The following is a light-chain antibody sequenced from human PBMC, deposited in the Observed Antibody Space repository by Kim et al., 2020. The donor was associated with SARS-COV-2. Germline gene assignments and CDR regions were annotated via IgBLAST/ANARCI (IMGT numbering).Light chain of an antibody. Sequence: DIQMTQSPSSLSASVGDRVTITCRASQSISSYLNWYQQKPGKAPKLLIYAASSLQSGVPLRFSGSGSGTDFTLTISSLQPEDFATYYCQQSYSTPRTFVQGTKVDIK. V-gene: IGKV1-39*01. CDR2: AAS. CDR3: QQSYSTPRT. CDR1: QSISSY. J-gene: IGKJ1*01.